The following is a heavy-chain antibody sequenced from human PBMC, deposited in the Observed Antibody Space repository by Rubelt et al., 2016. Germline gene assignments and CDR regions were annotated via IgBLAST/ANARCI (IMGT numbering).Heavy chain of an antibody. D-gene: IGHD1-14*01. J-gene: IGHJ3*01. V-gene: IGHV2-5*02. Sequence: QITLKESGPTLVKPTQTLTLTCSFSGLSLTTSGVGVGWIRQPPGKALEWLALIYWDDEKRYSPSLKTRLTITKDTSKNQVVLTMTKMDPVDTGTYYCVHRAEPTVWGQGTMVTVSS. CDR1: GLSLTTSGVG. CDR3: VHRAEPTV. CDR2: IYWDDEK.